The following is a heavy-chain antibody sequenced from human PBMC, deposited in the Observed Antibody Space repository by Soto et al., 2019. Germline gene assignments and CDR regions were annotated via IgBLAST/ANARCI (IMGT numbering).Heavy chain of an antibody. Sequence: SVKVSCKASGYTFTSYYMHWVRQAPGQGLEWMGIINPSGGSTCYAQKFQGRVTITADESTSTAYMELSSLRYEDTAVYYGARDWYGNVLMDYWGQGTLGTVSS. CDR2: INPSGGST. CDR1: GYTFTSYY. CDR3: ARDWYGNVLMDY. V-gene: IGHV1-46*01. D-gene: IGHD2-8*01. J-gene: IGHJ4*02.